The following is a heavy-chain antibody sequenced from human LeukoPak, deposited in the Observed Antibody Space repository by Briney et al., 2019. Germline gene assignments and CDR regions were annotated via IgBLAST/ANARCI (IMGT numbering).Heavy chain of an antibody. Sequence: ASVKASCKASGYTFTGYYMHWVRQAPGQGLEWMGWINPNSGGTNYAQKFQGRVTMTRDTSISTAYMELSRLRSDDTAVYYCARVDVLMVYAIFDYWGQGTLVTVSS. V-gene: IGHV1-2*02. CDR3: ARVDVLMVYAIFDY. J-gene: IGHJ4*02. CDR1: GYTFTGYY. CDR2: INPNSGGT. D-gene: IGHD2-8*01.